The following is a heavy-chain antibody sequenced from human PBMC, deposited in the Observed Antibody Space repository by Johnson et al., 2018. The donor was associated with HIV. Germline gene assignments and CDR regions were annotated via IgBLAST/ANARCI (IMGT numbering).Heavy chain of an antibody. CDR1: GFTFSDYY. J-gene: IGHJ3*02. Sequence: QVQLVESGGGLVKPGGSLRLSCAASGFTFSDYYMSWISQAPGKGLEWVSYISGGGFTYYAASVKGRFTISRDNAKNSMYLQMNSLRAEDTAIYYCARDPYSSGWGDSTNAFDIWCQGTMVTVSS. CDR3: ARDPYSSGWGDSTNAFDI. V-gene: IGHV3-11*04. D-gene: IGHD6-19*01. CDR2: ISGGGFT.